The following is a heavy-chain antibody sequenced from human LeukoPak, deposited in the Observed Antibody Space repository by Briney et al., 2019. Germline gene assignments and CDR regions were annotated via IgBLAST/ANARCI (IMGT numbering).Heavy chain of an antibody. V-gene: IGHV1-8*01. CDR3: ARGPGGYKYGYFTY. CDR1: GYTFTSYD. Sequence: ASVKVSCKASGYTFTSYDINWVRQATGQGLEWMGWMKPKRGNTGYAQKFQDRVTMTRNTSISTAYMELYSLRSEDTAVYYCARGPGGYKYGYFTYWGKGTTVTISS. D-gene: IGHD5-18*01. CDR2: MKPKRGNT. J-gene: IGHJ6*04.